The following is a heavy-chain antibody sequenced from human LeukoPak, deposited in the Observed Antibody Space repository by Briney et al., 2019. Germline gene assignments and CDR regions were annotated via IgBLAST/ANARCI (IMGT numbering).Heavy chain of an antibody. J-gene: IGHJ4*02. CDR1: GFTLSSYA. CDR3: AKEMITMIVVVISLPDY. Sequence: GGSLRLSCAASGFTLSSYAMSWVRQAPGKGLEWVSGISGSGGGTYYADSVKGRFTISRDNSKNTLYLQMNSLRAEDTAVYYCAKEMITMIVVVISLPDYWGQGTLVTVSS. V-gene: IGHV3-23*01. CDR2: ISGSGGGT. D-gene: IGHD3-22*01.